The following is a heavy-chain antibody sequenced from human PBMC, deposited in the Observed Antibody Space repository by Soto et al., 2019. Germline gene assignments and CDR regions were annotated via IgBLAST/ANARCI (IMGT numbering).Heavy chain of an antibody. V-gene: IGHV1-18*01. CDR2: IAVNSGNT. CDR1: GYTFTNYG. J-gene: IGHJ4*02. D-gene: IGHD4-17*01. CDR3: ARATTATTYGGY. Sequence: QVHLVQSGAEVKNPGASVKVSCKASGYTFTNYGISWVRQAPGQGLEWMGWIAVNSGNTYSAQKVQGRLTMTTDTSTSTAYMELRSLESDATAVYYCARATTATTYGGYWGQGTLVTVSS.